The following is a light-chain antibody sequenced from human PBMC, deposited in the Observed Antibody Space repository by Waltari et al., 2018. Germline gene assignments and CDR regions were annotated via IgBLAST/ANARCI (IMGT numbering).Light chain of an antibody. CDR3: QQYGNSPRVYT. CDR2: GAS. CDR1: QSLSSSY. Sequence: IVLTQSPDTLSLSPGERVTLSCRASQSLSSSYLAWYQQKAGQAPRLLIYGASSRATGIPDRCSGSGSGTDFTLTISRLEPEDFAVYYWQQYGNSPRVYTFGQGTKLEI. V-gene: IGKV3-20*01. J-gene: IGKJ2*01.